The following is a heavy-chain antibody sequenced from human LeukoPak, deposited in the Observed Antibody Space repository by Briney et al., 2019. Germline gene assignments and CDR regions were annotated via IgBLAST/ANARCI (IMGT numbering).Heavy chain of an antibody. CDR2: ISGSGGST. CDR3: AKAWSVELSPLF. Sequence: GGSLRLSCAASGFTFSSYAMSCVRQAPGKGLEWVSDISGSGGSTYYADSVKGRFTISRDNSKNTLYLQMNSLRAQDTAVYYCAKAWSVELSPLFWGQETLVTVSS. D-gene: IGHD5-24*01. CDR1: GFTFSSYA. J-gene: IGHJ4*02. V-gene: IGHV3-23*01.